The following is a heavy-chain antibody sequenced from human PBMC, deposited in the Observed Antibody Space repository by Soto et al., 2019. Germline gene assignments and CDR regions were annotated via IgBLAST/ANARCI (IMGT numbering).Heavy chain of an antibody. J-gene: IGHJ6*02. Sequence: QVQLVESGAGLVQPGGSLRLTCVASGFTFGSHGMHWVRQAPGKGLEWVAVISYDETKEHYVDSVKGRFTISRDNSKSILYLQMNRLRPEDTAVYKCAKDLRTTISDYGMDVWGQGTTVTVSS. CDR2: ISYDETKE. CDR1: GFTFGSHG. V-gene: IGHV3-30*18. CDR3: AKDLRTTISDYGMDV.